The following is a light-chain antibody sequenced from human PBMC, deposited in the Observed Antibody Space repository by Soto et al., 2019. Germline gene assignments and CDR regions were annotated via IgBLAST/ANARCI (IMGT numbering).Light chain of an antibody. Sequence: EIVLTQSPATLSLSPGERATLSCRASQRVSSYLAWYQQKPGQAPRLLIYDASNRATGIPARFSGSGSGTDFTLTISRLEPEDFAVYYCQQRSNLPQLTFGGGTKVEIK. CDR2: DAS. J-gene: IGKJ4*02. V-gene: IGKV3-11*01. CDR1: QRVSSY. CDR3: QQRSNLPQLT.